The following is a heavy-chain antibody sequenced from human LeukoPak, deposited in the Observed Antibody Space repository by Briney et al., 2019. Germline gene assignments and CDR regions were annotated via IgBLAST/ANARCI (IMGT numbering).Heavy chain of an antibody. CDR1: GGSISSYY. Sequence: SETLSLTCTVSGGSISSYYWSWIRQPPGKGLEWIGYIYYSGSTNYSPSLKSRVAISVDTSKNQFSLKLSSVTAADTAVYYCARARYFDWLLDFDYWGQGTPVTVSS. CDR2: IYYSGST. J-gene: IGHJ4*02. D-gene: IGHD3-9*01. V-gene: IGHV4-59*01. CDR3: ARARYFDWLLDFDY.